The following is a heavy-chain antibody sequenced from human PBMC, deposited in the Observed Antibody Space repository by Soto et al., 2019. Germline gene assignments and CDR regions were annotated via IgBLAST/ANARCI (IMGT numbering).Heavy chain of an antibody. CDR3: ARKNYDFWSGYLPGFDY. CDR2: INHSGST. J-gene: IGHJ4*02. D-gene: IGHD3-3*01. CDR1: GGSFSGYY. Sequence: SETLSLTCAVYGGSFSGYYWSWIRQPPGKGLEWIGEINHSGSTNYNPSLKGRVTISVDTSKNQFSLKLSSVTAADTAVYYCARKNYDFWSGYLPGFDYWGQGXLVTVSS. V-gene: IGHV4-34*01.